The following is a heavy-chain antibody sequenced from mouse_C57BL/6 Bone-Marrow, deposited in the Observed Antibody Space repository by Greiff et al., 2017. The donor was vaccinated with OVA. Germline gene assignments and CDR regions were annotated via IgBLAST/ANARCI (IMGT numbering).Heavy chain of an antibody. CDR3: ARHYYGSSYY. J-gene: IGHJ2*01. D-gene: IGHD1-1*01. CDR2: ISSGGSYT. V-gene: IGHV5-6*01. CDR1: GFTFSSYG. Sequence: EVQVVESGGDLVKPGGSLKLSCAASGFTFSSYGMSWVRQTPDKRLEWVATISSGGSYTYYPDSVKGRFTISRDNAKNTLYLQMSSLKSEDTAMYYCARHYYGSSYYWGQGTTLSLL.